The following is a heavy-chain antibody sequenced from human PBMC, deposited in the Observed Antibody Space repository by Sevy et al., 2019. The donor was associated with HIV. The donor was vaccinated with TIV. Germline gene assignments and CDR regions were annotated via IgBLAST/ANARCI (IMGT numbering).Heavy chain of an antibody. CDR3: ARVPHPYYYGSGSYYDY. V-gene: IGHV1-2*02. CDR2: INPNSGGT. CDR1: GYTFTGYY. J-gene: IGHJ4*02. Sequence: ASVKVSCKASGYTFTGYYMHWVRQAPGQGLEWMGWINPNSGGTNYAQKFQGRVTMTRATSISTAYMELSRLRSDDTAVYYCARVPHPYYYGSGSYYDYWGQGTLVTVSS. D-gene: IGHD3-10*01.